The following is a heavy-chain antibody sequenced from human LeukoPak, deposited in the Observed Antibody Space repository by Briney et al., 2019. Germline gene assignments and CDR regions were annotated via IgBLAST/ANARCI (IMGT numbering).Heavy chain of an antibody. CDR1: GGSVSSYY. D-gene: IGHD2-2*01. V-gene: IGHV4-4*07. Sequence: ASETLSLTCTVSGGSVSSYYWSWIRQPAGKGLEWIGRIYTSGSTNYNPSLKSRVTMSVDTSKNQFSLKLSSVTAADTAVYYCASLPRITSWNYYYMDVWGKGTTVTVSS. CDR3: ASLPRITSWNYYYMDV. J-gene: IGHJ6*03. CDR2: IYTSGST.